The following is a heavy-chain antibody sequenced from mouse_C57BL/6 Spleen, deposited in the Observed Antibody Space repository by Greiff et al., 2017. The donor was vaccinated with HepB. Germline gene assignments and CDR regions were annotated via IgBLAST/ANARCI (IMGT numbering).Heavy chain of an antibody. J-gene: IGHJ4*01. CDR2: SRNKANDYTT. CDR1: GFTFSDFY. V-gene: IGHV7-1*01. Sequence: EVQVVESGGGLVQSGRSLRLSCATSGFTFSDFYMEWVRQAPGKGLEWIAASRNKANDYTTEYSASVKGRFIVSRDTSQSILYLQMNALRAEDTAIYYCARDAPYYYAMDYWGQGTSVTVSS. CDR3: ARDAPYYYAMDY.